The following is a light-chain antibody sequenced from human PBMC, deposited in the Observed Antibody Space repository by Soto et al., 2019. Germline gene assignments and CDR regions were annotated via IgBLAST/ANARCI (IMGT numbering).Light chain of an antibody. CDR3: SSYTSSSTRV. CDR2: EVS. V-gene: IGLV2-14*01. J-gene: IGLJ3*02. CDR1: SSDVGGYNY. Sequence: QSALTQPASVSGSPGQAITISCTGTSSDVGGYNYVSWYQQHPGKAPKLMIYEVSNRPSGVSNRVSGSKSGNTASLTISGLQAEYEADYYCSSYTSSSTRVFGGGTKLTVL.